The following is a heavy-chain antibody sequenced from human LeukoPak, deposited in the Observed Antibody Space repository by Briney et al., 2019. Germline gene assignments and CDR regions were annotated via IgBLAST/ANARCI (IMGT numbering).Heavy chain of an antibody. Sequence: SVTVSCKASGGTFSSCAISWVRQAPGQGLEWMGGIIPIFGTANYAQKFQGRVTITTDESTSTAYMELSSLRSEDTAVYYCATERITMIVVAPGGAFDIWGQGTMVTVSS. V-gene: IGHV1-69*05. CDR1: GGTFSSCA. J-gene: IGHJ3*02. CDR3: ATERITMIVVAPGGAFDI. CDR2: IIPIFGTA. D-gene: IGHD3-22*01.